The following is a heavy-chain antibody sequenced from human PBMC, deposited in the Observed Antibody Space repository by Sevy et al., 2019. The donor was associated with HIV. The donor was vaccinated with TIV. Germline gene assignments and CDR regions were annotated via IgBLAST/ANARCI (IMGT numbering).Heavy chain of an antibody. CDR3: ARDHVKDGDLGDYYYFAMDV. V-gene: IGHV3-11*01. Sequence: GSLRLSCAASGFTFSDYYMSWIRQAPGKGLEWVSYISGSDNTIFYADSVKGRFTISRDNAKNSLYLQMTSLRAEDTAVHYCARDHVKDGDLGDYYYFAMDVWGQGTTVTVSS. CDR1: GFTFSDYY. J-gene: IGHJ6*02. D-gene: IGHD4-17*01. CDR2: ISGSDNTI.